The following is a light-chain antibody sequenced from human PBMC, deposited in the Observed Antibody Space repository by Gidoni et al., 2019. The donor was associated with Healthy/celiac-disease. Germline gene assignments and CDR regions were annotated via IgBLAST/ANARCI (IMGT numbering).Light chain of an antibody. Sequence: DIQMTQSLSSLSASVGDRVTITCRASQSISSYLNWYQQKPGKAPKLLIYAASSLQSGVPSRFSGSGSGTDFTLTISSLQPEDFATYYCQQSDSTLLFTFGPGTKVDIK. CDR3: QQSDSTLLFT. CDR1: QSISSY. J-gene: IGKJ3*01. V-gene: IGKV1-39*01. CDR2: AAS.